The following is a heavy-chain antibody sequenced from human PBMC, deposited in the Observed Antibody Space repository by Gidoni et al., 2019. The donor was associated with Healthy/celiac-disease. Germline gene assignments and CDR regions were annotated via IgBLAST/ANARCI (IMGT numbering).Heavy chain of an antibody. J-gene: IGHJ4*02. CDR2: ISSNGGST. CDR1: GFTFRSYA. Sequence: EVQLVESGGGLVQPGGSLRLSCSASGFTFRSYAMHWVRQAPGKGLEYVSAISSNGGSTYYADSVKGRFTISRDNSKNTLYLQMSSLRAEDTAVYYCVITLLWFGETPLDYWGQGTLVTVSS. CDR3: VITLLWFGETPLDY. D-gene: IGHD3-10*01. V-gene: IGHV3-64D*06.